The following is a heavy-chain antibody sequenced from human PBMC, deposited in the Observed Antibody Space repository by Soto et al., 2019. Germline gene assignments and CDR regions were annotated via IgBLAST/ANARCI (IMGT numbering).Heavy chain of an antibody. CDR3: ARRRASDYGGNHHPYYFDR. D-gene: IGHD4-17*01. Sequence: PSETLSLTCTFSGASIITDNYFWVWIRQSPRRGLELIGSISYSGRTYDNPSLQSRVTISIDASKNQFSLKLTSVTTADTAVYYCARRRASDYGGNHHPYYFDRWGQGALGTVSS. CDR2: ISYSGRT. V-gene: IGHV4-39*01. CDR1: GASIITDNYF. J-gene: IGHJ4*02.